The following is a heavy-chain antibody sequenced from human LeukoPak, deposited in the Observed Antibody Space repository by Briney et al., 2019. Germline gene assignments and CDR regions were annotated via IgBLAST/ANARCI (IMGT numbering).Heavy chain of an antibody. Sequence: PGGSLRLSCAASGFTFSSYWMSWVRQAPGKGLERVANIKQDGSEKYYVDSVKGRFTISRDNAKNSLYLQMNSLRAEDTAVYYCAREGYKNYYYYYGMDVWGQGTTVTVSS. CDR1: GFTFSSYW. V-gene: IGHV3-7*01. J-gene: IGHJ6*02. CDR3: AREGYKNYYYYYGMDV. D-gene: IGHD5-24*01. CDR2: IKQDGSEK.